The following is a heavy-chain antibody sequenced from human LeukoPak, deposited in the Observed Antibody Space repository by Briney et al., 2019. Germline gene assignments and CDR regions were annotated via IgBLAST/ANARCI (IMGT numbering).Heavy chain of an antibody. CDR3: AKGRFKIAVAGTGDAFDI. V-gene: IGHV3-9*01. Sequence: GGSLRLSCAASGFTFDDYAMHWVRQAPGKGLEWVSGISWNSGSIGYADSVKGRFTISRDNAKNSLYLQMNSLRAEDTALYYCAKGRFKIAVAGTGDAFDIWGQGTMVTVPS. CDR1: GFTFDDYA. CDR2: ISWNSGSI. D-gene: IGHD6-19*01. J-gene: IGHJ3*02.